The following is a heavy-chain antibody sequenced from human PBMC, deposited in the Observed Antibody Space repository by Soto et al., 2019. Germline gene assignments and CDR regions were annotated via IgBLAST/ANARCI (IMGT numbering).Heavy chain of an antibody. Sequence: QVQLVQSGAEVKKPGASVKVSCKASGYTFTSYYMHWVRQAPGQGLEWMGIINPSGGSTSYAQKCQGRVNVTGDTSTSTVYMELGSLRSEDTAVYYCARQAYGDPPEYFQHWGQGTLVTVSS. CDR1: GYTFTSYY. D-gene: IGHD4-17*01. CDR3: ARQAYGDPPEYFQH. CDR2: INPSGGST. J-gene: IGHJ1*01. V-gene: IGHV1-46*01.